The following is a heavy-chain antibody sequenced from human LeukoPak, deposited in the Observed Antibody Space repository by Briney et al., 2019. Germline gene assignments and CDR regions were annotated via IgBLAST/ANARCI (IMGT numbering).Heavy chain of an antibody. CDR2: INPNSGGT. V-gene: IGHV1-2*02. CDR1: GYTFTGYY. D-gene: IGHD6-13*01. Sequence: GASVTVSCKASGYTFTGYYMHWVRQAPGQGLEWMGWINPNSGGTNYAQKFQGRVTMTRDTSISTAYMELSRLRSDDTAVYYCARDVADSSSWFSHYYYYMDVWGKGTTVTVSS. CDR3: ARDVADSSSWFSHYYYYMDV. J-gene: IGHJ6*03.